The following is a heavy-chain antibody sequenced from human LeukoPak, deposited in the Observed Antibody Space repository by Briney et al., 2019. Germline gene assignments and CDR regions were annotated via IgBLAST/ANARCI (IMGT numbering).Heavy chain of an antibody. D-gene: IGHD4-23*01. J-gene: IGHJ4*02. V-gene: IGHV3-20*01. CDR1: GFTFDDYG. Sequence: GGSLRLSCAASGFTFDDYGMSWVRQVPGKGLEWVSGVDRNGGTTSYAGSVKGRFIISRDNAKNSLYLQMSSLRAEDTALYHCARGNSNFNYWGQGTLVTVSS. CDR2: VDRNGGTT. CDR3: ARGNSNFNY.